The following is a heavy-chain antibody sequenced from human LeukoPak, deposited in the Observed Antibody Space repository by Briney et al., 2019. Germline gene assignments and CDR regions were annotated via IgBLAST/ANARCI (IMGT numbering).Heavy chain of an antibody. J-gene: IGHJ6*04. CDR3: ARAVAATRYYYGMDV. Sequence: TLSLTCTVSGGSISSYYWSWIRQPPGKALEWLALTDWDDDKYYSTSLKTRLTISKDTSKNQVVLTMTNMDPVDTATYYCARAVAATRYYYGMDVWGKGTTVTVSP. D-gene: IGHD2-15*01. V-gene: IGHV2-70*18. CDR1: GGSISSYYW. CDR2: TDWDDDK.